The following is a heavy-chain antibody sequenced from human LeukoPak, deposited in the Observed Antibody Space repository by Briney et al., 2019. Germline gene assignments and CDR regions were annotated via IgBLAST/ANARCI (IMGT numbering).Heavy chain of an antibody. CDR3: ARDGHHYDRRDYSNLDY. Sequence: ASVKVSCKASGYTFTGYYMHWVRQAPGQGLEWMGWINPNSGGTNYAQKLQDRVTMITDTSTSTAYMELRSLRSDDTAVYYCARDGHHYDRRDYSNLDYWGQGTLVTVSS. CDR2: INPNSGGT. J-gene: IGHJ4*02. D-gene: IGHD3-22*01. V-gene: IGHV1-2*02. CDR1: GYTFTGYY.